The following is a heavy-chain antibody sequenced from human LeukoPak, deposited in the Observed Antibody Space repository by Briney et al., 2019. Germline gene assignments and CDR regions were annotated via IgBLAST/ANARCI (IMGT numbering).Heavy chain of an antibody. J-gene: IGHJ4*02. CDR1: GFTFDDYA. CDR2: ISWNSGSI. V-gene: IGHV3-9*01. Sequence: PGGSLRLSCAASGFTFDDYAMHWVRQAPGKGLEWVSGISWNSGSIGYADSVKGRFTISRDNAKNSLYLQMNSLRAEDTALYYCAKGILGGSYYWGQGTLVTVSS. CDR3: AKGILGGSYY. D-gene: IGHD1-26*01.